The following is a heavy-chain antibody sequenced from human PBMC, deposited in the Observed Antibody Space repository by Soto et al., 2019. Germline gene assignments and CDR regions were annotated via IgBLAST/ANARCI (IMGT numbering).Heavy chain of an antibody. CDR2: IDWDDDK. Sequence: KSGPQLSNPTDIFGLPVTLCWFSLSTREMCVSWIRQPPGKALEWLARIDWDDDKYYSTSLKTRLTISKDTSKNQVVLTMTNMDPVDTATYYCARHRREQLVSPGLMDVWGNGTTVTVSS. V-gene: IGHV2-70*11. CDR3: ARHRREQLVSPGLMDV. J-gene: IGHJ6*04. D-gene: IGHD6-6*01. CDR1: WFSLSTREMC.